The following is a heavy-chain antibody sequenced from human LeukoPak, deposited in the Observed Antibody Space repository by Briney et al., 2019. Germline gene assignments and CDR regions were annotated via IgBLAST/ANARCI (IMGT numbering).Heavy chain of an antibody. CDR3: ARAPSEIGGYYPEYFRH. CDR1: GFTFSSYW. J-gene: IGHJ1*01. V-gene: IGHV3-74*01. Sequence: GSLRLSCAASGFTFSSYWMHWVRQAPGKGLGWVSRIKSDGSTNYADSVKGRFTISRDNAKNTVSLQMNSLRAEDTGVYYCARAPSEIGGYYPEYFRHWGQGTLVTVSS. D-gene: IGHD3-22*01. CDR2: IKSDGST.